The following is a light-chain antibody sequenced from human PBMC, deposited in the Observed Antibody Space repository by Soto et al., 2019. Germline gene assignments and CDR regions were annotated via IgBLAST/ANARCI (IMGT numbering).Light chain of an antibody. CDR1: QSVSSN. CDR2: AAS. Sequence: VMTQSPATLSVSPGERATLSCRASQSVSSNLAWYQQKPGQAPRLLIYAASTRATGIPARFSGSGSGTEFTLTITSLEPEDFAFYYCHQRQRWPRTFGQGTKV. J-gene: IGKJ1*01. CDR3: HQRQRWPRT. V-gene: IGKV3-15*01.